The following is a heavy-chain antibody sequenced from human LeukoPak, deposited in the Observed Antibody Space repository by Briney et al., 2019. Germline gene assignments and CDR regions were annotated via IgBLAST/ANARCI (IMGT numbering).Heavy chain of an antibody. V-gene: IGHV4-39*01. Sequence: SETLSLTCTVSGDSISTSSFYWGWIRQPPGKGLEWLGSIYYSGITHYNPSLNSRVTISEDTSQNQFSLHLYSVTAADTAVFYCARSYYYDYRQIDYWGQGTLVTVSS. CDR2: IYYSGIT. D-gene: IGHD3-22*01. CDR1: GDSISTSSFY. J-gene: IGHJ4*02. CDR3: ARSYYYDYRQIDY.